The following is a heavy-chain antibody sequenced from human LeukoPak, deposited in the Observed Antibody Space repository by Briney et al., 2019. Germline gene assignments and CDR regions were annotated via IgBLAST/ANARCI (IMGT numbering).Heavy chain of an antibody. Sequence: ASVKVSCKASGYTFTGYYMHWVRQAPGQGLEWMGWINPNSGGTNYAQKFQGRVTMTRDTSISTAYMELSRLRSDDTAVYYCARGWGEMATIKGVLYWGQGTLVTVSS. CDR1: GYTFTGYY. V-gene: IGHV1-2*02. D-gene: IGHD5-24*01. J-gene: IGHJ4*02. CDR3: ARGWGEMATIKGVLY. CDR2: INPNSGGT.